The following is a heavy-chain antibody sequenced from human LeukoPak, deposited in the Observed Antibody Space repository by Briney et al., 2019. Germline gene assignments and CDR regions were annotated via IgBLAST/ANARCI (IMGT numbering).Heavy chain of an antibody. V-gene: IGHV1-2*02. CDR2: INPNSGGT. CDR1: GYTFTGYY. J-gene: IGHJ4*02. Sequence: ASVKVSCKASGYTFTGYYMHWVRQAPGQGLERMGWINPNSGGTNYAQKFQGRVTMTRDTSTSTVYMELSSLRFEDTAVYYCAREIGPIQLHLWGSAFDYWGQGTLVTVSS. CDR3: AREIGPIQLHLWGSAFDY. D-gene: IGHD5-18*01.